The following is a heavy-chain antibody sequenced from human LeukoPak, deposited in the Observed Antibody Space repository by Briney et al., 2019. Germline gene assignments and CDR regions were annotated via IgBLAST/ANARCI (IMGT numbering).Heavy chain of an antibody. CDR3: ARSPVEMATIRAAFDI. CDR1: GGSISSYY. J-gene: IGHJ3*02. Sequence: SETLSLTCTVSGGSISSYYWSWIRQPPGKGLEWIGYIYYSGSTNYNPSLKSRVTISVDTSKNQFSLKLSSVTAADTAVYYCARSPVEMATIRAAFDIWDQGTMVTVSS. V-gene: IGHV4-59*08. D-gene: IGHD5-24*01. CDR2: IYYSGST.